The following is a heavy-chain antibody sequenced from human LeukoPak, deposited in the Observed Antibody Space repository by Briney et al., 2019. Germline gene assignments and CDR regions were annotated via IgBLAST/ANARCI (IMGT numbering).Heavy chain of an antibody. CDR1: GFTFSNAW. CDR3: ARTARGTWIQLWAPFDY. Sequence: HPGGSLRLSCAASGFTFSNAWMSWVRQAPGKGLEWVSAISGSGGSTYYADSVKGRFTISRDNSKNTLYLQMNSLRAEDTAVYYCARTARGTWIQLWAPFDYWGQGTLVTVSS. CDR2: ISGSGGST. D-gene: IGHD5-18*01. V-gene: IGHV3-23*01. J-gene: IGHJ4*02.